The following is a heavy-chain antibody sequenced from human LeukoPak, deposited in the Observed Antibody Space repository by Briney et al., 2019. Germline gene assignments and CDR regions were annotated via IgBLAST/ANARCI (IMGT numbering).Heavy chain of an antibody. D-gene: IGHD3-16*01. V-gene: IGHV3-74*01. CDR1: GFTFSSYW. Sequence: GGSLRLSCAASGFTFSSYWMHWVRQAPGKGLVWVSRINSDGSSSSYADSVKGRFTISRDNAKNTLYLQMNSLRAEDTAVYYCARAAGGEYYFDYWGQGTLVTVSS. J-gene: IGHJ4*02. CDR2: INSDGSSS. CDR3: ARAAGGEYYFDY.